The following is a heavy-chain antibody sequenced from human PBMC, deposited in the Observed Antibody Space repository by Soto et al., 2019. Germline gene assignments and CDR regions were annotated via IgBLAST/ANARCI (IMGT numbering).Heavy chain of an antibody. Sequence: PSETLSLTCTVSGGSISSSPSYWGWIRQPPGKGLEWIAIISYSGNTYYTPSLKSRVTISADTSKNQFSLSLTSVTAADAALYFCAGRNYPYFFDYWGQGTLVTVSS. V-gene: IGHV4-39*01. D-gene: IGHD3-10*01. J-gene: IGHJ4*02. CDR2: ISYSGNT. CDR1: GGSISSSPSY. CDR3: AGRNYPYFFDY.